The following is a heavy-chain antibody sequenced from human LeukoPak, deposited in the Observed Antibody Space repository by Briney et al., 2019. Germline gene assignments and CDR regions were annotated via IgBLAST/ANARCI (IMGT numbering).Heavy chain of an antibody. J-gene: IGHJ2*01. CDR2: ISSSSTYL. CDR3: ARPRYYDNPRGRDPVGYWYFDL. Sequence: KTGGSLRLSCTASGFTFSNYSMNWVRQAPGKGLEWVSSISSSSTYLYYADSVKGRFTISRDNAKNSLYLQVNSLRAEDTAVYYCARPRYYDNPRGRDPVGYWYFDLWGRGTLVTVSS. V-gene: IGHV3-21*01. D-gene: IGHD3-9*01. CDR1: GFTFSNYS.